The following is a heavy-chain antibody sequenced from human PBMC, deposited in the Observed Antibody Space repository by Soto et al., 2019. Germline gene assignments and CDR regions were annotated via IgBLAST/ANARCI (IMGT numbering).Heavy chain of an antibody. V-gene: IGHV1-18*01. J-gene: IGHJ5*02. CDR2: ISLYSDGT. CDR3: ARVVPGAEAWFGP. D-gene: IGHD2-2*01. CDR1: GYTFSNYG. Sequence: QVQLVQSGGEVKRPGASVKVSCKTSGYTFSNYGITWVRQAPGQPLEWLGGISLYSDGTNYAQKFQGRVSMTTDTSTPTAYMELRSLGSDDTAVYYCARVVPGAEAWFGPWGQGTLVTVSS.